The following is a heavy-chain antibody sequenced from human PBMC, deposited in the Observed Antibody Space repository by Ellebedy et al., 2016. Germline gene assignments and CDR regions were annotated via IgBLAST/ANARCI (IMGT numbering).Heavy chain of an antibody. V-gene: IGHV3-23*01. CDR1: GFTFSNYA. D-gene: IGHD2-8*02. CDR2: ISGLSSST. CDR3: AKAVLELHAFDI. Sequence: GGSLRLXCAASGFTFSNYAMNWVRQAPGKGLEWVSTISGLSSSTFYADSVKGRFTISRDNSKRTLSLQMNSLRAEDTAVYYCAKAVLELHAFDIWGQGTLVTVSS. J-gene: IGHJ3*02.